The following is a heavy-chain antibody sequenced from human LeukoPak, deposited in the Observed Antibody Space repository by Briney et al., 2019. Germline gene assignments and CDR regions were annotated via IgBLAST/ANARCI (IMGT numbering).Heavy chain of an antibody. CDR1: GGSFSGYY. CDR3: ARRSNARRTYCSSTSCPGPYFDY. CDR2: INHSGST. D-gene: IGHD2-2*01. Sequence: PSETLSLTCAVYGGSFSGYYWSWIRQPPGKGLEWIGEINHSGSTNYNPSLKSRVTISVDTSKNQFSLKLSSVTAADTAVYYCARRSNARRTYCSSTSCPGPYFDYWGQGTLVTVSS. V-gene: IGHV4-34*01. J-gene: IGHJ4*02.